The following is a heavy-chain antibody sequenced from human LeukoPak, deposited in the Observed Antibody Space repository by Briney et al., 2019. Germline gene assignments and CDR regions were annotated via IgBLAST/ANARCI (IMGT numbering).Heavy chain of an antibody. Sequence: ASVKVSCKASGYTFTSYYIHWVRQAPGQGLEWMGIINPSGGSTSYAQKFQGRVTMTRDTSTSTVYMELSSLRSEDTAIYYCVRPIVGATGYYFDCWGQGTLVTVSS. D-gene: IGHD1-26*01. J-gene: IGHJ4*02. V-gene: IGHV1-46*01. CDR2: INPSGGST. CDR3: VRPIVGATGYYFDC. CDR1: GYTFTSYY.